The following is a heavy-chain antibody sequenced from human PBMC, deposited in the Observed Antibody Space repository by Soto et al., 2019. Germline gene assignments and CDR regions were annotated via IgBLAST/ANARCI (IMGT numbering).Heavy chain of an antibody. CDR3: ARAGGGYLDY. D-gene: IGHD2-15*01. CDR1: GFTFSNYA. Sequence: QVQLVESGGGVVQPGRCLRLSCAASGFTFSNYALHWVRQAPGKGLEWVAFISNDGSNKLYADSVKGRFTISRDNSKNTLYLEMNSLRAEDTAVYYCARAGGGYLDYWGQGTLVTVSS. J-gene: IGHJ4*02. V-gene: IGHV3-30*04. CDR2: ISNDGSNK.